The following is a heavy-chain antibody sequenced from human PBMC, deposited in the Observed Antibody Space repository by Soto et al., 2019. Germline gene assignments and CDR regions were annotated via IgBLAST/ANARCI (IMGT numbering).Heavy chain of an antibody. D-gene: IGHD2-15*01. CDR3: ARHIVVVVAATGYFDP. V-gene: IGHV4-39*01. Sequence: PSETLSLTCTVSGGSISSSSYYWGWIRQPPGKGLEWIGSIYYSGSTYYDPSLKSRVTISVDTSKNQFSLKLSSVTAADTAVYYCARHIVVVVAATGYFDPWGQGTLVTVSS. CDR2: IYYSGST. J-gene: IGHJ5*02. CDR1: GGSISSSSYY.